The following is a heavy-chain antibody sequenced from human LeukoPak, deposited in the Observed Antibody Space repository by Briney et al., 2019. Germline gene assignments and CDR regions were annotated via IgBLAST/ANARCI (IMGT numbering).Heavy chain of an antibody. CDR2: IYYSGST. V-gene: IGHV4-39*07. D-gene: IGHD3-10*01. J-gene: IGHJ4*02. CDR1: GGSISSSSYY. Sequence: PSETLSLTCTVSGGSISSSSYYWGWIRRPPGKGLEWIGSIYYSGSTYYNPSLKSRVTISVDTSKNQFSLKLSSVTAADTAVYYCASNSFDYYGSGSYSVDYWGQGTLVTVSS. CDR3: ASNSFDYYGSGSYSVDY.